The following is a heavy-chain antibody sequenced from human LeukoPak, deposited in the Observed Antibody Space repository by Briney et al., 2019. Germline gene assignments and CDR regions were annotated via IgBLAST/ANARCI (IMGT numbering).Heavy chain of an antibody. V-gene: IGHV3-30-3*01. CDR3: ARDVEMATTYYYYGMDV. J-gene: IGHJ6*02. Sequence: GRSLRLSCAASGFTFSSYAMHWVRQAPGKGLEWVAVISYDGGNKYYADSVKGRFTISRDNSKSTLYLQMNSLRAEDTAVYYCARDVEMATTYYYYGMDVWGQGTTVTVSS. D-gene: IGHD5-24*01. CDR2: ISYDGGNK. CDR1: GFTFSSYA.